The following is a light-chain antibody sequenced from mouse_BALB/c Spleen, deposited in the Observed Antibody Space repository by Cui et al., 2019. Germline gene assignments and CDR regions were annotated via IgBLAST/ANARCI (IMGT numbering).Light chain of an antibody. CDR1: SSVSSSY. J-gene: IGKJ4*01. CDR3: QQYSGYPST. CDR2: STS. V-gene: IGKV4-78*01. Sequence: QIVLTQSPAIMSASPGEKVTMTCSARSSVSSSYLYWYQQKPGSSPKLWIYSTSNLASGVPARFSGSGSGTSYSLTISSMEAEDAATFYCQQYSGYPSTFGSGTKLEIK.